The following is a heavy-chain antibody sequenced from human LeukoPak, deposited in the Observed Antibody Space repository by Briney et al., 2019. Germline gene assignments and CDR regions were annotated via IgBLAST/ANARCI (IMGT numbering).Heavy chain of an antibody. Sequence: SETLSLTCTVSGGSISSGDYYWSWIRQPPGKGLEWIGYIYYSGSTNYNPSLKSRVTISVDTSKNQFSLKLSSVTAADTAVYYCARDGGFGEPSFDPWGQGTLVTVSS. CDR1: GGSISSGDYY. CDR2: IYYSGST. D-gene: IGHD3-10*01. CDR3: ARDGGFGEPSFDP. J-gene: IGHJ5*02. V-gene: IGHV4-61*08.